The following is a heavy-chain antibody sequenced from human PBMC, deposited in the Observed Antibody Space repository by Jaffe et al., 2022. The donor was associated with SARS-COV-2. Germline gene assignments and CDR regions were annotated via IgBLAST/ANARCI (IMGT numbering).Heavy chain of an antibody. D-gene: IGHD4-4*01. Sequence: QVQLRQWGAGLLKPSETLSLSCAVSGGSLSGSYWSWIRQCPGTGPEWIGEINYSGTTNYNPSFKSRVTISVDTSKKYFSLRVTSVTAADTAIYYCAGDGYSHDAFNIWGQGTMVTVSS. CDR2: INYSGTT. J-gene: IGHJ3*02. CDR3: AGDGYSHDAFNI. CDR1: GGSLSGSY. V-gene: IGHV4-34*02.